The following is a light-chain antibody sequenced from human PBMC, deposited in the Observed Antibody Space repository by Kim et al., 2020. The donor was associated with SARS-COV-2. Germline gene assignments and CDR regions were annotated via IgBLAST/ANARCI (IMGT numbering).Light chain of an antibody. CDR2: QDV. CDR3: LAWDDSTWV. Sequence: VSPGQTASITCSGDNLGNKYASWYQQRPGQSPVLVIYQDVQRPSGIPERFSGSNSGNTATLTISATQALDEAAYYCLAWDDSTWVFGGGTQLTVL. CDR1: NLGNKY. V-gene: IGLV3-1*01. J-gene: IGLJ3*02.